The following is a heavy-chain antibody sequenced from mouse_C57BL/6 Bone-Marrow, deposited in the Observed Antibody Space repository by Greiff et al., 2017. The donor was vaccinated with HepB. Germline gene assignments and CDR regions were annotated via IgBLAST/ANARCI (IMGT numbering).Heavy chain of an antibody. CDR3: ARPAYYSNPYYFDY. Sequence: QVQLQQPGAELVRPGSSVKLSCKASGYTFTSYWMDWVKQRPGQGLEWIGNIYPSDSETHYNQKFKDKATLTVDKSSSTAYMQLSSLTSEDSAVYYCARPAYYSNPYYFDYWGRGTTLTVSS. V-gene: IGHV1-61*01. CDR2: IYPSDSET. CDR1: GYTFTSYW. D-gene: IGHD2-5*01. J-gene: IGHJ2*01.